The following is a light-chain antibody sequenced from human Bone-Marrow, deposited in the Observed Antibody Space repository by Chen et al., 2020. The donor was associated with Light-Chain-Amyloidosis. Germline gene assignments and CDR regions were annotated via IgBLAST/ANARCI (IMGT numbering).Light chain of an antibody. CDR3: QSYQGSSQRV. CDR2: DDD. J-gene: IGLJ3*02. Sequence: FLLTQPHSVSESPGKTAIISCTRSSGSIATNYVQCYQQRPGSSPTTVIYDDDQRPSGVPDRVSGSIDRSSNSASLTISGLKTEDEADYCCQSYQGSSQRVFGSGTKLTVL. V-gene: IGLV6-57*01. CDR1: SGSIATNY.